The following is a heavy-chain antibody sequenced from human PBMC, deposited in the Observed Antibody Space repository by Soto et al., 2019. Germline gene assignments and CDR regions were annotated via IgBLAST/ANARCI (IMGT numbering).Heavy chain of an antibody. CDR3: AITMVWGPISDYYYGIDV. V-gene: IGHV3-48*01. CDR2: IHSSSSTI. CDR1: GLTFTSYS. D-gene: IGHD3-10*01. Sequence: GGSLRLSCAASGLTFTSYSMNWVRQAPGKGLEWVSFIHSSSSTIYYADSVKGRFTISRDNAKNSLYLQMNSLRAEDTAVYYCAITMVWGPISDYYYGIDVWGQGTTVTVSS. J-gene: IGHJ6*02.